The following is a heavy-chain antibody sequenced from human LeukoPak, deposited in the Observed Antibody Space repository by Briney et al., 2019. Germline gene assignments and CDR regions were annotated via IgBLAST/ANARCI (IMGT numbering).Heavy chain of an antibody. CDR3: AREGQWQDFDY. CDR2: ISPNSVDK. CDR1: GFTFSTYS. Sequence: PGGSLRLSCAASGFTFSTYSMNWVRQTPGKGLEWVSSISPNSVDKYHADSVKGRFTISRDNAKNSLYLQMNSLRAEDTALHYCAREGQWQDFDYWGQGTLVTVSS. V-gene: IGHV3-21*01. D-gene: IGHD6-19*01. J-gene: IGHJ4*02.